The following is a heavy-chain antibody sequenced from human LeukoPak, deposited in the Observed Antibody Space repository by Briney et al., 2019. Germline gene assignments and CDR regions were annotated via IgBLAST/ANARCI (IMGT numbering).Heavy chain of an antibody. V-gene: IGHV4-59*01. Sequence: SETLSLTCTVSGGSISSYYWSWIRQPPGKGLEWIGYIYYSGSTNYNPSLESRVTISVDTSKNQFSLKLSSVTAADTAVYYCARVVIVPLGYYMDVWGKGTTVTVSS. J-gene: IGHJ6*03. CDR3: ARVVIVPLGYYMDV. CDR1: GGSISSYY. CDR2: IYYSGST. D-gene: IGHD2-15*01.